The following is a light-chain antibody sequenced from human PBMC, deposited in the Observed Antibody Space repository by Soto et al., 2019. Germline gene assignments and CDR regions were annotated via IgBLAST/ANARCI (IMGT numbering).Light chain of an antibody. Sequence: QSALTQPASVSGSPGQSITISCTGTSSDVGSYNLVSWYQQHPGKAPKVMIYEVSKRPSGGSNRFSGSKTGNTASLKNSGLQAEDEADYHCCSYAGSRTWVFGGGTKVTVL. CDR2: EVS. CDR1: SSDVGSYNL. CDR3: CSYAGSRTWV. J-gene: IGLJ3*02. V-gene: IGLV2-23*02.